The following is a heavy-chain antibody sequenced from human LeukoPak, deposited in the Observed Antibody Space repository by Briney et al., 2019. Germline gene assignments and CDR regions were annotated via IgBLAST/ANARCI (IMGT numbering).Heavy chain of an antibody. CDR1: GFTFSSYS. J-gene: IGHJ4*02. V-gene: IGHV3-48*04. CDR2: ISSSSSTI. D-gene: IGHD5-18*01. Sequence: GGSLRLSCAASGFTFSSYSMNWVRQAPGKGLEWVSYISSSSSTIYYADSVKGRFTISRDNAKNSLYLQMNSLRAEDTAVYYCASNTNMVDTAMSMDYWGQGTLVTVSS. CDR3: ASNTNMVDTAMSMDY.